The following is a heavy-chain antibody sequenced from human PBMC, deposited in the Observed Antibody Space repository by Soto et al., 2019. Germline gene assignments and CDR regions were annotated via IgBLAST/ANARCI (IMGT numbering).Heavy chain of an antibody. CDR2: ISPYNDYT. J-gene: IGHJ6*02. V-gene: IGHV1-18*01. Sequence: QVRLVQPAAEVKKPGASVKVSCKTSGYTFIRYGIAWVRQAPGQGLEWMGWISPYNDYTNYAQEFQGLVRMPAETATTTVCLELRPLISADTAVYYCARRGYYDAAWGKWNQYGLDVWGQGTTVSVAS. CDR3: ARRGYYDAAWGKWNQYGLDV. D-gene: IGHD3-16*01. CDR1: GYTFIRYG.